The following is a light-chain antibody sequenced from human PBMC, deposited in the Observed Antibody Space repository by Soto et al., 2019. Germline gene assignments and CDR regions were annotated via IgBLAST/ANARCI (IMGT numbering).Light chain of an antibody. CDR3: SSYTTNNGHV. Sequence: QSALTQPASVSASPGQSISISCTGTSNDVGAFDYVSWYQQHPGKAPKLIIFEVFNRPSGVSTRFSGSKSGSTASLTISGLQAEDEADYFCSSYTTNNGHVFGGGTKLT. CDR1: SNDVGAFDY. J-gene: IGLJ2*01. CDR2: EVF. V-gene: IGLV2-14*01.